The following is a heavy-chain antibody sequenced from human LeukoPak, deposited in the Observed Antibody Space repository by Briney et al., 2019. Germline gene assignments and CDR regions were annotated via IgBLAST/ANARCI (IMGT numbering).Heavy chain of an antibody. J-gene: IGHJ4*02. CDR3: TRGAGYYNTDSLDY. CDR1: GFTFSSYW. Sequence: PGGSLRLSCAVSGFTFSSYWMHWVRQPPGKELVWVSRIDSDGSYINYADSVKGRFTISRDNAKSTLYLQMSSLRVEDTAVYYCTRGAGYYNTDSLDYWGQGTLVTVSS. D-gene: IGHD3-10*01. CDR2: IDSDGSYI. V-gene: IGHV3-74*01.